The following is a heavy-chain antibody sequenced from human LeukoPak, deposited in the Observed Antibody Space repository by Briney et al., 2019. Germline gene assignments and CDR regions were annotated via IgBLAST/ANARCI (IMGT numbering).Heavy chain of an antibody. CDR1: GFTVSSNY. V-gene: IGHV3-53*01. CDR2: IYSGGST. J-gene: IGHJ4*02. CDR3: ARGFPGYCFDY. Sequence: GGSLRLSCAASGFTVSSNYMSWVRQAPGKGLEWVSVIYSGGSTYYADPVKGRFTISRDNSKNTLYLQMNSLRADDTAVYYCARGFPGYCFDYWGQGTLVTVSS. D-gene: IGHD6-13*01.